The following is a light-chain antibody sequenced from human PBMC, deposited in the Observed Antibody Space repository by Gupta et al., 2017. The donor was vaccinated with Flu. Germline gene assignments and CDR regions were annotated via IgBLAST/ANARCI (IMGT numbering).Light chain of an antibody. V-gene: IGKV3D-15*01. CDR1: QSVSSN. J-gene: IGKJ4*01. Sequence: ERATLSCRASQSVSSNLAWYQQMPGQAPRLLIYGASTRATGIPIRFSGSGSGTEFTLTISSLQSEDFAVYYCQQYNNWPPLTFGGGTKVEIK. CDR2: GAS. CDR3: QQYNNWPPLT.